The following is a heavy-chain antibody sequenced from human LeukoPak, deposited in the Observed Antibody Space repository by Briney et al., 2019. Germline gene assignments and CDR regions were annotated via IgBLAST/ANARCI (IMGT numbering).Heavy chain of an antibody. V-gene: IGHV3-74*01. J-gene: IGHJ5*02. CDR3: VTAGGSGSYGRFDP. CDR1: GFIFSAYW. D-gene: IGHD3-10*01. CDR2: INTDGTTT. Sequence: GSLLLSCAASGFIFSAYWMHWVRQTPGKGLVGVSRINTDGTTTNYADSVKGRFTIFRDNAKNTVYLQMNSLRDEDTAVYYCVTAGGSGSYGRFDPWGQGTLVTVSS.